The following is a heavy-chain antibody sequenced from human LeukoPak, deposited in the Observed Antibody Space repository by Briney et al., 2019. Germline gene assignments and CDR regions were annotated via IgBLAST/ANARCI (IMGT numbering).Heavy chain of an antibody. CDR3: AKGREYQLLYGYFDAFDI. V-gene: IGHV3-33*06. J-gene: IGHJ3*02. D-gene: IGHD2-2*02. Sequence: GGSLRLSCAASGFTFSSYGMPWVRQAPGKGLEWVAVIWYDGSNKYYADSVKGRFTISRDNSKNTLYLQMNSLRAEDTAVYYCAKGREYQLLYGYFDAFDIWSQGTMVTVSS. CDR1: GFTFSSYG. CDR2: IWYDGSNK.